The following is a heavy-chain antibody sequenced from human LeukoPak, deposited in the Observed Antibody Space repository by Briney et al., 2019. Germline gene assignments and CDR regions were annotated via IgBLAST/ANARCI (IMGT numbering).Heavy chain of an antibody. V-gene: IGHV4-34*01. J-gene: IGHJ6*02. CDR1: DGSFSGYY. D-gene: IGHD3-9*01. Sequence: ASETLSLTCAVYDGSFSGYYWSWIRQPPGKGLEWIGEINHSGSTNYNPSLKSRVTISVDTSKNQFSLKLSSVTAADTAVYYCARGEPYYDILTGYYNHYNYGMDVWGQGTTVTVSS. CDR2: INHSGST. CDR3: ARGEPYYDILTGYYNHYNYGMDV.